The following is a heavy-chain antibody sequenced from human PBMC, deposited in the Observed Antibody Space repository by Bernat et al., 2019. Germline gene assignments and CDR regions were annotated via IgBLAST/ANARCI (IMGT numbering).Heavy chain of an antibody. V-gene: IGHV3-7*01. J-gene: IGHJ3*02. CDR2: IKDDGSEK. Sequence: EVQLVESGGGLVQPGGSLRLSCVASGFTLSTHWMRWVRQAPGKGLEWVANIKDDGSEKFYVDSVKGRFTISRDNAKNSLYLQMNSLRAEDTAGYYCARDTLIWGQGTMVTVSS. CDR3: ARDTLI. CDR1: GFTLSTHW.